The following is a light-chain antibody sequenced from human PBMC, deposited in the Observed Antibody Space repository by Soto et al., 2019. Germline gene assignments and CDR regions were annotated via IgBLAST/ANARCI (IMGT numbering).Light chain of an antibody. V-gene: IGLV1-44*01. CDR1: SSSIGSNT. CDR3: AAWDDSLSVLYV. CDR2: SNN. Sequence: QSVLTQPPSTSGTPGQRVTISCSGSSSSIGSNTVNWYQHLPGTAPKLLIYSNNQRPSGVPDRFSGSKSGTSASLAVSGLQSEDEADYVCAAWDDSLSVLYVFGTGTKVTVL. J-gene: IGLJ1*01.